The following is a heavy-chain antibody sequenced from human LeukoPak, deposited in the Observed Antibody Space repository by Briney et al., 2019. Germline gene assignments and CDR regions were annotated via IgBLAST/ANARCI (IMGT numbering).Heavy chain of an antibody. CDR2: IYPGDSDT. V-gene: IGHV5-51*01. D-gene: IGHD6-19*01. CDR1: GYCFTDHW. Sequence: GESLKISCKASGYCFTDHWIGWVRQMPGKGLEWMGIIYPGDSDTRYSPSFQGQVTISADKSISTAYLQWSTLQAPDTAMYYCARGDNSGWYFFDYWGQGTLVTVSS. CDR3: ARGDNSGWYFFDY. J-gene: IGHJ4*02.